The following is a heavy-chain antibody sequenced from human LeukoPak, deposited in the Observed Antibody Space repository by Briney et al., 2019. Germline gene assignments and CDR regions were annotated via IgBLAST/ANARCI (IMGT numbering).Heavy chain of an antibody. CDR3: AELGITMIGGV. J-gene: IGHJ6*04. V-gene: IGHV3-48*04. CDR1: GLTITNYW. CDR2: ISSSGSTI. D-gene: IGHD3-10*02. Sequence: SGGSLRLSCAASGLTITNYWMHWVRQAPGKGLEWVSYISSSGSTIYYADSVKGRFTISRDNAKNSLYLQMNSLRAEDTAVYYCAELGITMIGGVWGKGTTVTISS.